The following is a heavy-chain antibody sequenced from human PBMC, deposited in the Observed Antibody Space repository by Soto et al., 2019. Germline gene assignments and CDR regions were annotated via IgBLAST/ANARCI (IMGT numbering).Heavy chain of an antibody. V-gene: IGHV3-64D*06. CDR1: GFTFSSYA. Sequence: GGSLRLSCSASGFTFSSYAMHWVRQAPGKGLEYVSAISSNGGSTYYADSVKGRFTISRDNSKNTLYLQMSSLRAEDTAMYYCVKDRYYDFWSGYYFTTYFDYWGQGTLVTV. D-gene: IGHD3-3*01. CDR3: VKDRYYDFWSGYYFTTYFDY. CDR2: ISSNGGST. J-gene: IGHJ4*02.